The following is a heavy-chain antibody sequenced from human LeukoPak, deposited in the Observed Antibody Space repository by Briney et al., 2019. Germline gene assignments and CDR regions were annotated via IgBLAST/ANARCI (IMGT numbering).Heavy chain of an antibody. CDR2: INPNSGGT. CDR3: ARDSSGNTYYYYYYMDV. J-gene: IGHJ6*03. D-gene: IGHD6-6*01. Sequence: ASVKVSCKASGYTFTGYYMHWVRQAPGQGLEWMGWINPNSGGTNYAQKFQGRVTMTRDTSISTAYMELSRLRSDDTAVYYCARDSSGNTYYYYYYMDVWGKGTTVTVSS. V-gene: IGHV1-2*02. CDR1: GYTFTGYY.